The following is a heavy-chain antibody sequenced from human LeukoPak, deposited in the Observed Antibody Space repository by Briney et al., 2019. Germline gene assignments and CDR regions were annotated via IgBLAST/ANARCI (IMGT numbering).Heavy chain of an antibody. CDR1: GGTLGSYS. Sequence: SVKVSCKASGGTLGSYSVSWVRQAPGQGLEWMGRIIPVLGIANYAQQFQGRVTISADKFTGTAYMELSSLRSEDTATYYCARSKGYSSGYFDLWGQGTLVTVSP. CDR2: IIPVLGIA. J-gene: IGHJ4*02. CDR3: ARSKGYSSGYFDL. D-gene: IGHD6-19*01. V-gene: IGHV1-69*02.